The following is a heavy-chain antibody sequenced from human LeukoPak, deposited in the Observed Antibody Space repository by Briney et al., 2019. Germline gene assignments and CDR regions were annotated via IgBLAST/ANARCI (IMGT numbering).Heavy chain of an antibody. CDR1: GFTFSSYG. Sequence: HAGGSLRLSCAASGFTFSSYGMHWVRQAPGKGLEWVAVISYDGSNKYYADSVKGRFTISRDNSKNTLYLQMNSLRAEDTAVYYCAKENWFGESYFDYWGQGTLVTVSS. CDR3: AKENWFGESYFDY. J-gene: IGHJ4*02. V-gene: IGHV3-30*18. D-gene: IGHD3-10*01. CDR2: ISYDGSNK.